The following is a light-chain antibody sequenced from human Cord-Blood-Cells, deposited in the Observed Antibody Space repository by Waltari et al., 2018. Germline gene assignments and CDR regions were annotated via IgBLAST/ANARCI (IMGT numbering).Light chain of an antibody. CDR1: QDISNY. CDR2: DAS. Sequence: DIQLTQSPSSLSASVGDGVPITCQASQDISNYLNWYQQKPGKAPKLLIYDASNLETGVPSRFSGSGSGTDFTFTISSLQPEDIATYYCQQYDNLLPLFTFGPGTKVDIK. V-gene: IGKV1-33*01. CDR3: QQYDNLLPLFT. J-gene: IGKJ3*01.